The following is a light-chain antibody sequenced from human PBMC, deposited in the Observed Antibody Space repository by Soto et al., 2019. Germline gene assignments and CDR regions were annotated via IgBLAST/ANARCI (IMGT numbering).Light chain of an antibody. CDR3: HSIGSILSVV. J-gene: IGLJ2*01. CDR2: GNS. CDR1: SYNIGAGYD. Sequence: SVLTQPPSVSGAPGQRVTISCTWSSYNIGAGYDVHWYQQNPGTAPKLLIYGNSNRPSGVPDRSSGNKSGTSAVLAITGLQAEDEANDYCHSIGSILSVVFGGGTKLTVL. V-gene: IGLV1-40*01.